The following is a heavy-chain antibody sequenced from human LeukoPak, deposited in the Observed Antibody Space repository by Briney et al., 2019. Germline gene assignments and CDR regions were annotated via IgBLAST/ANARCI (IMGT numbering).Heavy chain of an antibody. V-gene: IGHV3-23*01. CDR3: AKDRTWGLDY. CDR1: GFSFNTYG. J-gene: IGHJ4*02. D-gene: IGHD7-27*01. CDR2: ISGSGGNT. Sequence: GGSLRLSCAASGFSFNTYGMSWVPQAPGKGLEWVSAISGSGGNTYYADSVKGRFTISRDNSKNTLHLQMNSLRAEDTALYYCAKDRTWGLDYWGQGTLVTVSS.